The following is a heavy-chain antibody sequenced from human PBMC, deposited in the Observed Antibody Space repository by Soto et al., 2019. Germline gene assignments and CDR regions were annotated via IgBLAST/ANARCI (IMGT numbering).Heavy chain of an antibody. J-gene: IGHJ4*02. CDR3: ARGGPAYCGGDGYSVVDY. D-gene: IGHD2-21*02. Sequence: ASVKVSCKASGGTFSSYAISWVRQAPGQGLEWMGGIIPIFGTANYAKKFQGRVTITADESTSTAYMELSSLRSEDTAVYYCARGGPAYCGGDGYSVVDYWGRGNLVTVSS. CDR1: GGTFSSYA. CDR2: IIPIFGTA. V-gene: IGHV1-69*13.